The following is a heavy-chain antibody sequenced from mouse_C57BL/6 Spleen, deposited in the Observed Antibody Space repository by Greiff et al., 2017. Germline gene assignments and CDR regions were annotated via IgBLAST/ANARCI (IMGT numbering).Heavy chain of an antibody. V-gene: IGHV5-4*01. CDR1: GFTFSSYA. D-gene: IGHD1-1*01. Sequence: EVQVVESGGGLVKPGGSLKLSCAASGFTFSSYAMSWVRQTPEKRLEWVATISDGGSYTYYPDNVKGRFTISRDNAKNNLYLQMSHLKSEDTAMYYCARPSTGYAMDYWGQGTSVTVSS. CDR2: ISDGGSYT. CDR3: ARPSTGYAMDY. J-gene: IGHJ4*01.